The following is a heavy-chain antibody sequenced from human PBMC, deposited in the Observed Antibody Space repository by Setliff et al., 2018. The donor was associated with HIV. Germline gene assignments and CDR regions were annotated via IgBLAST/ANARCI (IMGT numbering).Heavy chain of an antibody. CDR2: INAGNGNT. CDR1: GYTFTDYT. CDR3: VRERSIRRGDWFDP. J-gene: IGHJ5*02. Sequence: ASVKVSCKASGYTFTDYTIHWVRQAPGQSLEWMGWINAGNGNTKYSQKFQGRVTMTRDTSATTAYMELSSLRSDDMAVYYCVRERSIRRGDWFDPWGQGTLVTVSS. D-gene: IGHD3-3*02. V-gene: IGHV1-3*01.